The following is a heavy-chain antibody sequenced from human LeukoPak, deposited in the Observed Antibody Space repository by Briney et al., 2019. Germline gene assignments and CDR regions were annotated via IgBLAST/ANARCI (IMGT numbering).Heavy chain of an antibody. Sequence: GGSLRLSCAASGFTVSSNYMSWVRQAPGKGLEWVSIIYSGGSTYYADSVKGRFTISRGNSKNTLYLQMNSLRAEDTAVYYCARDSSVGDSSGYYGFFDYWGQGTLVTVSS. CDR3: ARDSSVGDSSGYYGFFDY. D-gene: IGHD3-22*01. J-gene: IGHJ4*02. CDR2: IYSGGST. V-gene: IGHV3-53*01. CDR1: GFTVSSNY.